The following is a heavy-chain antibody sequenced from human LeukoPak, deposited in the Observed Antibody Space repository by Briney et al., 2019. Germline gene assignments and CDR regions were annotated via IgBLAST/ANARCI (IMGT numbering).Heavy chain of an antibody. D-gene: IGHD6-13*01. CDR1: GFTFSDYY. J-gene: IGHJ4*02. V-gene: IGHV3-11*01. CDR3: ARDRVAAAGFQGTVDY. Sequence: PGGSLRLSCAASGFTFSDYYMSWIRQAPGKGLEWVSYISSSGSTIYYADSVEGRFTISRDNAKNSLYLQMNSLRAEDTAVYYCARDRVAAAGFQGTVDYWGQGTLVTVSS. CDR2: ISSSGSTI.